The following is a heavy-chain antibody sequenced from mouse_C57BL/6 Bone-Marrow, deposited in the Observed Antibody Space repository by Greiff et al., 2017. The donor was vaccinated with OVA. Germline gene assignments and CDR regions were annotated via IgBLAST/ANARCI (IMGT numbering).Heavy chain of an antibody. CDR2: ISYSGST. CDR1: GYSITSDY. CDR3: ARKAFYDYDGDYFDY. J-gene: IGHJ2*01. V-gene: IGHV3-8*01. D-gene: IGHD2-4*01. Sequence: VQLKESGPGLAKPSQTLSLTCSVTGYSITSDYWNWIRKFPGNKLEYMGYISYSGSTYYNPSLKSRISITRDTSKNQYYLQLNSVTTEDTATYDCARKAFYDYDGDYFDYWGQGTTLTVSS.